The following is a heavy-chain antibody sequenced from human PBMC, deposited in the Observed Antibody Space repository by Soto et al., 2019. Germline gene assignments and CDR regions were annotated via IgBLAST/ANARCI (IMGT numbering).Heavy chain of an antibody. V-gene: IGHV2-26*01. J-gene: IGHJ4*02. D-gene: IGHD3-10*01. CDR1: GFSLSNARMG. CDR3: ARGRGLLWFGELAQSKYYFDY. Sequence: QVTLKESGPVLVKPTETLTLTCTVSGFSLSNARMGVSWIRQPPGKALEWLAHIFSNDENSYSTSLKSRLTISKDTSKSQVVLTMTNMDPVDTATYYCARGRGLLWFGELAQSKYYFDYWGQGTLVTVSS. CDR2: IFSNDEN.